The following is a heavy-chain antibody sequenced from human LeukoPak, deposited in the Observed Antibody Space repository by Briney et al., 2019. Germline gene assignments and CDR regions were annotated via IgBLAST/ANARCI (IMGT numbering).Heavy chain of an antibody. V-gene: IGHV1-18*01. Sequence: GASVKVSCKASGYPFTTYGISWVRQAPGQGLEWMGWISTYNGDTNYAQKLQGRVTITTDTSTTTAYMELRSLRSDGTAVYYCARDPSNTSGRMTWFDSWGQGTLVTVSS. CDR3: ARDPSNTSGRMTWFDS. CDR1: GYPFTTYG. D-gene: IGHD2-2*01. CDR2: ISTYNGDT. J-gene: IGHJ5*01.